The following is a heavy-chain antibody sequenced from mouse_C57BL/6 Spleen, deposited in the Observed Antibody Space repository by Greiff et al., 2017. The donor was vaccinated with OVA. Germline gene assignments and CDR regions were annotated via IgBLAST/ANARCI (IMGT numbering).Heavy chain of an antibody. V-gene: IGHV1-20*01. D-gene: IGHD2-1*01. CDR2: INPYNGDT. J-gene: IGHJ4*01. CDR3: ARDGNYVDYAMDY. CDR1: GYSFTGYF. Sequence: VQLKESGPELVKPGDSVKISCKASGYSFTGYFMNWVMQSHGKSLEWIGRINPYNGDTFYNQKFKGKATLTVDKSSSTAHMELRSLTSEDSAVYYCARDGNYVDYAMDYWGQGTSVTVSS.